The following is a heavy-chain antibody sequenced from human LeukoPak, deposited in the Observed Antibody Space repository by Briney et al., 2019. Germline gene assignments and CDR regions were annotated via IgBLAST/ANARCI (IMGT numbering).Heavy chain of an antibody. CDR2: INPSGGST. CDR3: ARDWSPRTVGATLHYQTEYFQH. Sequence: ASVKVSCKASGYTFTSHYMHWVRQAPGQGLEWMGIINPSGGSTSYAQKFQGRVTMTRDTSTSTVYMELSSLRSEDTAVYYCARDWSPRTVGATLHYQTEYFQHWGQGTLVTVSS. V-gene: IGHV1-46*01. CDR1: GYTFTSHY. D-gene: IGHD1-26*01. J-gene: IGHJ1*01.